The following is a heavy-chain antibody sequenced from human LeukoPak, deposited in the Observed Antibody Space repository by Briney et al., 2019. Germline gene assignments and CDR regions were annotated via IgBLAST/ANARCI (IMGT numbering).Heavy chain of an antibody. V-gene: IGHV3-30-3*01. Sequence: GGSLRLSCTASGFTFSTYAMHWVRQAPGKGLEWVSVISYDGSNKYYADSVKGRFTISRDNSKNTLYLQMNSLRAEDTAVYYCARVGIVVVPFDYFDYWGQGTLVTVSS. D-gene: IGHD2-21*01. J-gene: IGHJ4*02. CDR2: ISYDGSNK. CDR1: GFTFSTYA. CDR3: ARVGIVVVPFDYFDY.